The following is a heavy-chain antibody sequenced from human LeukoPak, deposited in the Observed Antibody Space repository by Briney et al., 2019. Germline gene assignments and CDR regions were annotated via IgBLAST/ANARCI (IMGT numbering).Heavy chain of an antibody. V-gene: IGHV3-7*01. Sequence: GGSLRLSCAASGFTFSNYWMSWVRQAPGKGLEWVANIKQDGSEKYYVDSVKGRFTISRDNAKNSLYLQMNSLRAEDTAVYYCARLYQLTHYYYYYMDVWGKGTTVTVSS. CDR3: ARLYQLTHYYYYYMDV. J-gene: IGHJ6*03. CDR2: IKQDGSEK. CDR1: GFTFSNYW. D-gene: IGHD2-2*01.